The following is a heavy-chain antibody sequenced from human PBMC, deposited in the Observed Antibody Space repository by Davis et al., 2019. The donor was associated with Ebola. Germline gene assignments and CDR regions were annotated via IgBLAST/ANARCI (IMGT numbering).Heavy chain of an antibody. CDR3: ARVDYDFWSGYYTGFWFDP. CDR2: IYYSGST. J-gene: IGHJ5*02. D-gene: IGHD3-3*01. CDR1: GASISDGDYY. V-gene: IGHV4-61*08. Sequence: SETLSLTCSVSGASISDGDYYWSWIRQPPGKGLEWIGYIYYSGSTNYNPSLKSRVTISVDTSKNQFSLKLSSVTAADTAVYYCARVDYDFWSGYYTGFWFDPWGQGTLVTVSS.